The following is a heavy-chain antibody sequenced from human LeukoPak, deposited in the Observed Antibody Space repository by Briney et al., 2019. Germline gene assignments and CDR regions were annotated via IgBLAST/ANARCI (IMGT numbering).Heavy chain of an antibody. D-gene: IGHD4-17*01. V-gene: IGHV3-23*01. CDR2: TSARGGDT. CDR1: GFTFSGNA. Sequence: PGGSLRLSCAASGFTFSGNAMSWVRQTPGKGLEWVSATSARGGDTYYADSVKGRFTISRDNSKNTVYLQMNSLRAEDTALYYCAKYFTFYGDSRGYYFDFWGQGTLVTVSS. CDR3: AKYFTFYGDSRGYYFDF. J-gene: IGHJ4*02.